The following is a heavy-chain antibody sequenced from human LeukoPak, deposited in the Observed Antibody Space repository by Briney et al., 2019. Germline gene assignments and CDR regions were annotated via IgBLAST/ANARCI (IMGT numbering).Heavy chain of an antibody. J-gene: IGHJ2*01. Sequence: SETLSLTCTVSGGSIGSYYWSWIRQPPGKGLEWIGYIYYGGSTNYNPSLKSRVTISVDTSKNQFSLKLSSVTAADTAVYYCARHGKTYYWYFDLWGRGTLVTVSS. CDR2: IYYGGST. CDR1: GGSIGSYY. CDR3: ARHGKTYYWYFDL. V-gene: IGHV4-59*08. D-gene: IGHD1-1*01.